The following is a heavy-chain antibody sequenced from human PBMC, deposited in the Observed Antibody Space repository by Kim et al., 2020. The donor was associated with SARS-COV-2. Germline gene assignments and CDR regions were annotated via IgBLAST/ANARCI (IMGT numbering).Heavy chain of an antibody. Sequence: GGSLRLSCAASGFTFDDYTMHWVRQAPGKGLEWVSLISWDGGSTYYADSVKGRFTISRDNSKNSLYLQMNSLRTEDTALYYCAKDTGSGQFNWGQGTLVTVSS. J-gene: IGHJ4*02. CDR3: AKDTGSGQFN. V-gene: IGHV3-43*01. D-gene: IGHD3-10*01. CDR1: GFTFDDYT. CDR2: ISWDGGST.